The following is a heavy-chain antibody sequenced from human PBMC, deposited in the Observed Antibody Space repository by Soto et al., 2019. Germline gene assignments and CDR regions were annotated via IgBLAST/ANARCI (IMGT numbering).Heavy chain of an antibody. Sequence: QVQLVQSGAEVKKPGASVKVSCKASGYTFTSYGISWVRQAPGQGLEWMGWISAYNGNTNYAQKLQGRVTMTTDTXXSTAYTELRSLRSDDTAVYYCALAGTPRDYYGMDVWGQGTTVTVSS. CDR3: ALAGTPRDYYGMDV. J-gene: IGHJ6*02. V-gene: IGHV1-18*01. D-gene: IGHD1-1*01. CDR1: GYTFTSYG. CDR2: ISAYNGNT.